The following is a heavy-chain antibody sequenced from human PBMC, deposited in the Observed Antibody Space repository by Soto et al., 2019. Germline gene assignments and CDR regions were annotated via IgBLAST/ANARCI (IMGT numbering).Heavy chain of an antibody. D-gene: IGHD2-15*01. CDR2: ISYDGSNK. Sequence: PGGSLRLSCAASGFTFSSYGMHWVRQAPGKGLEWVAVISYDGSNKYYADSVKGRFTISRDNSKNTLYLQINSLRAEDTAVYYCANSDRPSTSASIDYWGQGTLVTVSS. CDR1: GFTFSSYG. V-gene: IGHV3-30*18. J-gene: IGHJ4*02. CDR3: ANSDRPSTSASIDY.